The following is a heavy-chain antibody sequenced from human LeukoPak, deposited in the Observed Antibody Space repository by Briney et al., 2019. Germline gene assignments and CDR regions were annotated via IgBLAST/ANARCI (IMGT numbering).Heavy chain of an antibody. CDR2: ITLSRTTI. Sequence: GGSLRLPCAASGFTFSNYNMHWVRQAPGKGLEWISYITLSRTTIYYADSVKGRFTISRDNAKNSLYLQMNSLRAEDTAMYFCARETPYSSSWTDFDYWGQGTLVTVSS. CDR1: GFTFSNYN. CDR3: ARETPYSSSWTDFDY. D-gene: IGHD6-13*01. V-gene: IGHV3-48*01. J-gene: IGHJ4*02.